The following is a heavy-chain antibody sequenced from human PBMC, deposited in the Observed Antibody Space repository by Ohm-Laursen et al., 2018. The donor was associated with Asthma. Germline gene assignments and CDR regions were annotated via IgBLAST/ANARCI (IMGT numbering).Heavy chain of an antibody. D-gene: IGHD2-2*01. J-gene: IGHJ5*02. V-gene: IGHV1-45*02. CDR3: ATGYCSSTSCSLYNWFDP. Sequence: SVKVSCKASGYTFTYRYLHWVRQAPGQALEWMGWITPFNGNTNYAQKFQDRVTITRDRSMSTAYMELSSLRSEDTAMYYCATGYCSSTSCSLYNWFDPWGQGTLVTVSS. CDR2: ITPFNGNT. CDR1: GYTFTYRY.